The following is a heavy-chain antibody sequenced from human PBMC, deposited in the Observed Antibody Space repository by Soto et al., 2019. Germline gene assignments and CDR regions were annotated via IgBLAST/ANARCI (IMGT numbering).Heavy chain of an antibody. Sequence: GGSLRLSCVASGLTFGSRAMSWVRQAPGEGLQWVSTITDTGGDAKYADSVRGRFVISRDNSKKTLYLRMTSLTAEDSAMYFCARGSTDSYPGSRIFDFWGRGTLVTVSS. CDR1: GLTFGSRA. D-gene: IGHD3-10*01. CDR3: ARGSTDSYPGSRIFDF. CDR2: ITDTGGDA. V-gene: IGHV3-23*01. J-gene: IGHJ4*02.